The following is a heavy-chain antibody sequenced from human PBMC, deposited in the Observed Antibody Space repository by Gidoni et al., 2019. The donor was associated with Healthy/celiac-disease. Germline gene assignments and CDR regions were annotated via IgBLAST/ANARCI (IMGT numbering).Heavy chain of an antibody. D-gene: IGHD3-22*01. CDR1: GYSISSGYY. V-gene: IGHV4-38-2*02. CDR2: IYHSGST. J-gene: IGHJ4*02. Sequence: QVQLQESGPGLVKPSETLSLTCAVSGYSISSGYYWGWIRQPPGKGLEWIGSIYHSGSTYYNPSLKSRVTISVDTSKNQFSLKLSSVTAADTAVYYCARDLVYYDSSGYFQGNFDYWGQGTLVTVSS. CDR3: ARDLVYYDSSGYFQGNFDY.